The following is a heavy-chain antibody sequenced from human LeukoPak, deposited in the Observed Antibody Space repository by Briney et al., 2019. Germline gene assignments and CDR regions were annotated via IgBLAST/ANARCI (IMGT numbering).Heavy chain of an antibody. J-gene: IGHJ4*02. D-gene: IGHD6-13*01. CDR2: ISAYNGNT. CDR3: ARGRGIAAAGTPFDY. Sequence: ASVKVSCKASGYTFTSYGISCVRQAPGQGVEWMGWISAYNGNTNYAQKLQGRVTMTTDTSTSTAYMELRSLRSDDTAVYYCARGRGIAAAGTPFDYWGQGTLVTVSS. CDR1: GYTFTSYG. V-gene: IGHV1-18*01.